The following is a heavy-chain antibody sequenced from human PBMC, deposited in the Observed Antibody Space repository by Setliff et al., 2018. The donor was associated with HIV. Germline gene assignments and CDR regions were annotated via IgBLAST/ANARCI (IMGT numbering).Heavy chain of an antibody. CDR2: INTVTGNP. CDR1: GHSFTTYF. V-gene: IGHV7-4-1*02. CDR3: ARRMEMTPIGY. D-gene: IGHD2-15*01. Sequence: GASVKVSCKASGHSFTTYFLHWVRQAPGQGLEWMGWINTVTGNPTYAQGFTGRFVFSLDTSVSTAYLQISSLKAEDSAVYYCARRMEMTPIGYWGQGTLVTVSS. J-gene: IGHJ4*02.